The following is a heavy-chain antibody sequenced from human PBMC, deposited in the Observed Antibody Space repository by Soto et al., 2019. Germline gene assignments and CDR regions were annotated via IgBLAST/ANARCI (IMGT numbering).Heavy chain of an antibody. V-gene: IGHV1-8*01. CDR1: GYTFTSYD. CDR2: MNPNSGNT. J-gene: IGHJ5*02. Sequence: EASVKVSCKASGYTFTSYDINWVRQATGQGLEWMGWMNPNSGNTGYAQKFQGRVTMTRNTSISTAYMELSSLRSEDTAVYYCARGYTIAAAGTGWFDPWGQGTLVTVSS. D-gene: IGHD6-13*01. CDR3: ARGYTIAAAGTGWFDP.